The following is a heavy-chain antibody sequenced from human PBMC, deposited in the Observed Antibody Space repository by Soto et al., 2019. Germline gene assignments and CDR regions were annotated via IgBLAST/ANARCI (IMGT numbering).Heavy chain of an antibody. J-gene: IGHJ4*02. Sequence: QLQLQESGPGLVKPSETLSLTCTVSGGSISSSSHYWGWIRQPPGKGLEWIGSIYYSGSTYYNPSLKGRVTISVDTSKNQFSLKLSSVTAADTAVYYCARQGTSGYDTIDYWGQGTLVTVSS. V-gene: IGHV4-39*01. CDR2: IYYSGST. CDR3: ARQGTSGYDTIDY. CDR1: GGSISSSSHY. D-gene: IGHD5-12*01.